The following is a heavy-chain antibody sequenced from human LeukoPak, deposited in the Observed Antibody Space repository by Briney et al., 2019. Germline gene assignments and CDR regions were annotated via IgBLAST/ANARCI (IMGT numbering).Heavy chain of an antibody. CDR2: ISDDGYVT. J-gene: IGHJ4*02. CDR3: VRDMGSSCWHAFDH. V-gene: IGHV3-48*01. CDR1: GFTLSRYP. D-gene: IGHD6-13*01. Sequence: GGSLRLSCAASGFTLSRYPLHWVRQAPGKGLEWVSYISDDGYVTQYADSVKGRFTISRDNAKNSLSLQMNSLRVEDTAVYYCVRDMGSSCWHAFDHWGQGTLVAVSS.